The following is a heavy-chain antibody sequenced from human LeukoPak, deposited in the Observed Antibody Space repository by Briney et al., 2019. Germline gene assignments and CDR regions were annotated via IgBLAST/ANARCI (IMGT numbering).Heavy chain of an antibody. V-gene: IGHV3-74*01. CDR2: INSDGSST. D-gene: IGHD1-26*01. J-gene: IGHJ1*01. Sequence: GGSLRLSCAASGFTFSSYWMHWVRQAPGKGLVWVSRINSDGSSTSYADSVKGRFTISRDNAKNTLYLQMNSLRAEDTAVYYCARGPWELYTAAEYFQHWGQGTLVPVSS. CDR3: ARGPWELYTAAEYFQH. CDR1: GFTFSSYW.